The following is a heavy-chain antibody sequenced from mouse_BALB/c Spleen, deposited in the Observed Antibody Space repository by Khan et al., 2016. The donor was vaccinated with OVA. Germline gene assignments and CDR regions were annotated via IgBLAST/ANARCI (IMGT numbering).Heavy chain of an antibody. D-gene: IGHD1-1*01. CDR1: GFTFSTYG. V-gene: IGHV5-6*01. CDR2: ISSGGTYT. J-gene: IGHJ3*01. Sequence: EVQGVESGGDLVKPGGSLKLSCATFGFTFSTYGMSWVRQTPDKRLEWVATISSGGTYTYYPDRVKGRFTISSDNGKNTLYLQMSSLKAEDTAMYYCARLAYYYDSEGFAYWGRGTLVTVSA. CDR3: ARLAYYYDSEGFAY.